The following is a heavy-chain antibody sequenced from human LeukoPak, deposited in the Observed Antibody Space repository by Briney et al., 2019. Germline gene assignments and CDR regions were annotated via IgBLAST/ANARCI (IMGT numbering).Heavy chain of an antibody. D-gene: IGHD2-2*01. J-gene: IGHJ6*03. Sequence: SETLSLTCTVSGGSISSYYWSWIRQPAGKGLEWIGRIYTSGSTNYNPSLKSRVTMSVDTSKNQFSLKLSSVTAADTAVYYCARDEVVVVPAAIVDYYYYYYMDVWGKGTTVTVSS. V-gene: IGHV4-4*07. CDR1: GGSISSYY. CDR2: IYTSGST. CDR3: ARDEVVVVPAAIVDYYYYYYMDV.